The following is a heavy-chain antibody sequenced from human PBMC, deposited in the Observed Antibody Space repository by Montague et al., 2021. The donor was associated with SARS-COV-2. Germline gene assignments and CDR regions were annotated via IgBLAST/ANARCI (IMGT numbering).Heavy chain of an antibody. D-gene: IGHD6-6*01. CDR2: INHGGST. J-gene: IGHJ6*03. V-gene: IGHV4-34*01. CDR1: GGSFSGYY. Sequence: SETLSLTCAVYGGSFSGYYWSWIRQPPGKGLEWIGDINHGGSTNYNPSLKSRVTISMDTSKNQFSLKLSSVTAADTAVYYCARGVRQLGVRYYYYYIDVWDKGTTVTVSS. CDR3: ARGVRQLGVRYYYYYIDV.